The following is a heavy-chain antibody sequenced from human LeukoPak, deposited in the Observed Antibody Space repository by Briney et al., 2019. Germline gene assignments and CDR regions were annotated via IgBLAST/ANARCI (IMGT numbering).Heavy chain of an antibody. D-gene: IGHD1/OR15-1a*01. CDR2: INPNSGGT. J-gene: IGHJ4*02. CDR3: ARNNRGRAPLPPDY. Sequence: ASVKVSCKASGYTFTGYYMHWVRQAPGQGLEWMGWINPNSGGTNYAQKFQGRVTMTRDTSISTAYMELSRLRSDDTAVYYCARNNRGRAPLPPDYWGQGTLVTVSS. CDR1: GYTFTGYY. V-gene: IGHV1-2*02.